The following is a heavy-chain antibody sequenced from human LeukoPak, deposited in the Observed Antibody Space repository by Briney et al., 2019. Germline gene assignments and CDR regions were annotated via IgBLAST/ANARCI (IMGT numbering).Heavy chain of an antibody. D-gene: IGHD3-22*01. CDR3: ATVSMIRGFDY. J-gene: IGHJ4*02. V-gene: IGHV4-59*01. Sequence: SETLSLTCTVSGGSISSYYWSWIRQPPGKGLEWIGYIYYSGSTNYNPSLRSRVTILVDTSKNQFSLKLSSVTAADTAVYYCATVSMIRGFDYWGQGTLVTVSS. CDR2: IYYSGST. CDR1: GGSISSYY.